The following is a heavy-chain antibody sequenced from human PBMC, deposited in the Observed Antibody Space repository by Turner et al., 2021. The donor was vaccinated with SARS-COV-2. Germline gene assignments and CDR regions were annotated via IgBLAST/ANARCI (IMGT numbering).Heavy chain of an antibody. CDR1: GFTFSSYS. D-gene: IGHD2-2*01. V-gene: IGHV3-21*01. CDR3: ARDHRPVVVPAAKRAGSYYYGMDV. Sequence: EVQLMESGGGLVKPGGSLSLSCAASGFTFSSYSRNWVRQAPGNGLEWVSSSSSISSYIYYADSVKGRFTISRDNAKNSLYLQMNSLRAEDTAVYYCARDHRPVVVPAAKRAGSYYYGMDVWGQGTTVTVSS. J-gene: IGHJ6*02. CDR2: SSSISSYI.